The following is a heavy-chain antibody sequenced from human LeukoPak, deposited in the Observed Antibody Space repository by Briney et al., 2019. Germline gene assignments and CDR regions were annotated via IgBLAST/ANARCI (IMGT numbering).Heavy chain of an antibody. Sequence: SETLSLTCTVSGYSISSGYYWGWIRQPPGRGLEWIGSIYHSGRTFYNPSLKSRVTISVDTSKNQFSLKLSSVTAADTAVYYCARAGREGGIDYWGQGTLVTVSS. D-gene: IGHD3-10*01. CDR2: IYHSGRT. CDR1: GYSISSGYY. V-gene: IGHV4-38-2*02. J-gene: IGHJ4*02. CDR3: ARAGREGGIDY.